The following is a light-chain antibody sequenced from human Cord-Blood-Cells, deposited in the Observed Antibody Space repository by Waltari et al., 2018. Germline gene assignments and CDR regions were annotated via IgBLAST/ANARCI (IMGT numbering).Light chain of an antibody. J-gene: IGLJ3*02. V-gene: IGLV3-25*03. CDR3: QSADSSGTWV. CDR1: ALTMQY. CDR2: KDS. Sequence: SYELTQPPSVSVSPGQTARITCSGYALTMQYAYWYQQKPDQAPVLVIYKDSERPSGIPVRFSGSSSGTTVTFTISGVQAEDEADYYSQSADSSGTWVFGGGTKLTVL.